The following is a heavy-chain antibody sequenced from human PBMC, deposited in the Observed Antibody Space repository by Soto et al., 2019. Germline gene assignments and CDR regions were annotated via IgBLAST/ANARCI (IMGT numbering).Heavy chain of an antibody. V-gene: IGHV1-18*01. Sequence: ASVKVSCKASGYTFTSYFITWVRQAPGQGLEWMGWISAYNGNTNYAQMLQGRVTMTTDTSTATAYMEMRSLGSDDTAVYYCARDNFWSGYYPPGYYYGMDVWGQGTTVTVSS. CDR1: GYTFTSYF. CDR2: ISAYNGNT. D-gene: IGHD3-3*01. J-gene: IGHJ6*02. CDR3: ARDNFWSGYYPPGYYYGMDV.